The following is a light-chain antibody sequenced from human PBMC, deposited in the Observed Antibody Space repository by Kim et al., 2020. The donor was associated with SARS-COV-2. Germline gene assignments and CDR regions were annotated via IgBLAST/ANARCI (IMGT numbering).Light chain of an antibody. CDR1: QDISNY. Sequence: DIQMTQSPSSLSASVGDRFTITCRASQDISNYLAWYQQKPGKVPNLLIFAASTLQSGVPSRFSGSGSGTDFTLTISSLQPEDVATYYCQKCYGALTFGPGTKVDIK. V-gene: IGKV1-27*01. CDR3: QKCYGALT. CDR2: AAS. J-gene: IGKJ3*01.